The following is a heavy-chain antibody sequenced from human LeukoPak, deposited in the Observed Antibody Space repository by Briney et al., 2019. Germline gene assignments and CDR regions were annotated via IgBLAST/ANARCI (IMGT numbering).Heavy chain of an antibody. V-gene: IGHV3-9*03. CDR1: GFTFDDYA. Sequence: PGRSLRLSCAASGFTFDDYAMNWVRQAPWKGLEWVSGICWNSGSIGYADSVKGRFTISRENAKNSLYLQMNSLRAEDMALYYCAKDMSYDSSGPSFDYWGQGTLVTVSS. CDR2: ICWNSGSI. D-gene: IGHD3-22*01. J-gene: IGHJ4*02. CDR3: AKDMSYDSSGPSFDY.